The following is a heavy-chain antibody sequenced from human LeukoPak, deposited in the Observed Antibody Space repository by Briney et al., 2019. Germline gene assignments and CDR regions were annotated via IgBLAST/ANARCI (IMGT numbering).Heavy chain of an antibody. J-gene: IGHJ4*02. V-gene: IGHV3-21*01. CDR3: ASPGSVGDTGMPDY. Sequence: GGSLRLSCAASGFTFSSYSMNWVRQAPGKGLGWVSSISSRSSYIYYTDSVKGRFTISRDNAKKSLYLHMNSLRAEDTAVYYCASPGSVGDTGMPDYWGQGTLVTVSS. D-gene: IGHD5-18*01. CDR2: ISSRSSYI. CDR1: GFTFSSYS.